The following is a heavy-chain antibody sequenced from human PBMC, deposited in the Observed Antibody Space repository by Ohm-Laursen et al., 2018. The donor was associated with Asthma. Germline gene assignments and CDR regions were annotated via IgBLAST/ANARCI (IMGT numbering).Heavy chain of an antibody. CDR1: GFIFSSYG. V-gene: IGHV3-33*06. D-gene: IGHD3-22*01. J-gene: IGHJ4*02. CDR2: RWYDGSNK. Sequence: SLRLSCTASGFIFSSYGMHWVRQAPGKGLEWVAVRWYDGSNKYYADSVKGRFTISRDNSKNTLYLQMNSLRAEDTAVYYCAKPMYYYDSSGYDYWGQGTLVTVSS. CDR3: AKPMYYYDSSGYDY.